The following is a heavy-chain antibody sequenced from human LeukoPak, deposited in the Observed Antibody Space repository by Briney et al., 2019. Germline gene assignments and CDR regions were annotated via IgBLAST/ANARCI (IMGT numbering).Heavy chain of an antibody. CDR1: GFTFDDYA. J-gene: IGHJ6*03. V-gene: IGHV3-9*01. D-gene: IGHD6-13*01. CDR2: ISWNSGSR. CDR3: AREIRYSSSWYPLYGYYYVDV. Sequence: HPGGSLRLSCAASGFTFDDYAMHWVRQAPGKGLEWVSGISWNSGSRGYADSVKGRFTISRDNAKNALYLQMNSLRAEDTALYHCAREIRYSSSWYPLYGYYYVDVWGKGTTVTVSS.